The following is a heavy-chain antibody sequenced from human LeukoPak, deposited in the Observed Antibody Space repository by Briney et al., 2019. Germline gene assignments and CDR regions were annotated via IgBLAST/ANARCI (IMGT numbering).Heavy chain of an antibody. CDR1: GGSVSSSNYY. D-gene: IGHD3-9*01. J-gene: IGHJ4*02. Sequence: SETLSLTCTVSGGSVSSSNYYWGWIRQPPGKGLEWIGNFYYSGNTYYNPSLRSRITMSVDTSKSQFSLKLSSVTAADAAVYYCARHASDFDRLSPPLYWGQGTLVTVSS. V-gene: IGHV4-39*01. CDR2: FYYSGNT. CDR3: ARHASDFDRLSPPLY.